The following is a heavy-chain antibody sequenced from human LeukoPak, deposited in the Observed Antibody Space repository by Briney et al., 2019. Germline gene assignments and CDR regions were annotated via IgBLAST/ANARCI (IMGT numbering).Heavy chain of an antibody. V-gene: IGHV3-30-3*01. Sequence: GGSLRLSCAATGFRFSSYDMHWVRQAPGEGLEWVAAISAEGDIQIYLDSVMGRFTISRDNSKSTLYLQMNSLRIEDTGFYYCTRDMIRGVPDYIDYWGQGTLVTVSS. CDR2: ISAEGDIQ. J-gene: IGHJ4*02. CDR3: TRDMIRGVPDYIDY. D-gene: IGHD3-10*01. CDR1: GFRFSSYD.